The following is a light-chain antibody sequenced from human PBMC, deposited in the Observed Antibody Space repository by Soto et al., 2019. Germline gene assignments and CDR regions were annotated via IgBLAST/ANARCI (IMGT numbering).Light chain of an antibody. V-gene: IGKV1-39*01. CDR3: QQNYAPPLS. J-gene: IGKJ4*01. CDR1: QSIFSF. CDR2: AAS. Sequence: DIQMTQSPSSLSASVGDRVTITCRASQSIFSFLNWDQQRPGKAPTLLIFAASSLKRGVPSRFSGSGVGTDFTLTINSLQPEDFATYFCQQNYAPPLSFGGGTKVEIK.